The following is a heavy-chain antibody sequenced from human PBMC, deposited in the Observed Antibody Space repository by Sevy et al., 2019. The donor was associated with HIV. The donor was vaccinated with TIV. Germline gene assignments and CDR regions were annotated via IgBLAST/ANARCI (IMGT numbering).Heavy chain of an antibody. D-gene: IGHD5-18*01. CDR1: GGSISSGGYY. Sequence: SETLSLTCTVSGGSISSGGYYWSWIRQHPGKGLEWIGYIYYSGSTYYNPSLKSRVTISVDTSKNQFSLKLSSVTAADTAVYYCARGGDGYWDYWGQGTLVTASS. CDR2: IYYSGST. V-gene: IGHV4-31*03. J-gene: IGHJ4*02. CDR3: ARGGDGYWDY.